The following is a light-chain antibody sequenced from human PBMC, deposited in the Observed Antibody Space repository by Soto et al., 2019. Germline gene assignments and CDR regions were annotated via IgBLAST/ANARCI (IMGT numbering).Light chain of an antibody. V-gene: IGKV3-11*01. CDR3: QHRNNRPFS. J-gene: IGKJ3*01. CDR1: QRVSNN. Sequence: EIVMTQSPATLSVSPGERATLSCRAGQRVSNNLAWYQQRPGQAPRLLIYDASNRATGIPARFSGSGSGTDFTLTISGLEPEDFAIYYCQHRNNRPFSFGPGTKVDIK. CDR2: DAS.